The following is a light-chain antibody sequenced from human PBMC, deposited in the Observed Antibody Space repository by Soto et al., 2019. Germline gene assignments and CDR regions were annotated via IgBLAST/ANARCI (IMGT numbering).Light chain of an antibody. V-gene: IGKV3-11*01. J-gene: IGKJ4*01. CDR1: QSVSSY. CDR3: QQRSNWLT. CDR2: DAS. Sequence: EIVLTQSPATLSLSPGERATLSCRASQSVSSYLAWYQQKPGQAPRLLIYDASNRATGIPARFSGSESGTDFTLTISSLEPEHFAVYYCQQRSNWLTFGGGTKVQIK.